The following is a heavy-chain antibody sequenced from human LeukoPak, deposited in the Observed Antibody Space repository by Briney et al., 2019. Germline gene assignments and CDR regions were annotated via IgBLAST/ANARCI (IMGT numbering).Heavy chain of an antibody. CDR2: ISGSGDST. V-gene: IGHV3-23*01. CDR1: GFTFINSA. CDR3: TTVPNIYSSSWMYYFDY. J-gene: IGHJ4*02. Sequence: TGGALRLSCAASGFTFINSAMNWVRQGPGKGLEWVSGISGSGDSTYYADSVKGRFTISRDSSNNTLFLQVNSLRAADTAAYYCTTVPNIYSSSWMYYFDYWGQGTLVTVSS. D-gene: IGHD6-13*01.